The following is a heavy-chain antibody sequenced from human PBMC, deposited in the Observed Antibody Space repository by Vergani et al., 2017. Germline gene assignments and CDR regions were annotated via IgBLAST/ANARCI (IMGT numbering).Heavy chain of an antibody. CDR1: GGSFTSYH. V-gene: IGHV4-34*01. CDR3: ARVNTETNGHLYYYYYMDV. J-gene: IGHJ6*03. D-gene: IGHD4-11*01. Sequence: QVQLQQWGGGLLKPSETLSLTCVVNGGSFTSYHWTWIRQSPGVGLEWVGDIDHTGRPDYNPSLESRLTISVDKSRNQFSLTLNSVTATDTAIYFCARVNTETNGHLYYYYYMDVWGQGTAVTVS. CDR2: IDHTGRP.